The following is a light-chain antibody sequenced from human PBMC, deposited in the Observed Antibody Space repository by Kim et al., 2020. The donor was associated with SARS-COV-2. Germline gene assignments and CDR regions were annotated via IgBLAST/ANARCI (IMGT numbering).Light chain of an antibody. Sequence: VSVGYRVTITCRASQSISMLLAWYQQKPGKAPKVLIYKASSLESGVPPRFSGSGSGTEFTLTISTLQPEDFATYYCQQYVNYPLTFGGGTKVDIK. CDR3: QQYVNYPLT. CDR2: KAS. J-gene: IGKJ4*01. CDR1: QSISML. V-gene: IGKV1-5*03.